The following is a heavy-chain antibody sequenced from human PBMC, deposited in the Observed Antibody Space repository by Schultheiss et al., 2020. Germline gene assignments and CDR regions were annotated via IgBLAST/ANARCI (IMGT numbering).Heavy chain of an antibody. CDR2: IYYSGST. CDR3: ARGRRGAVAGLYNWFDP. CDR1: GGSISSSSYY. J-gene: IGHJ5*02. Sequence: SETLSLTCTVSGGSISSSSYYWGWIRQPPGKGLEWIGNIYYSGSTYYNPSLRSRVTISVDTSKNQFSLKLSSVTAADTAVYYCARGRRGAVAGLYNWFDPWGQGTLVTVSS. D-gene: IGHD6-19*01. V-gene: IGHV4-39*01.